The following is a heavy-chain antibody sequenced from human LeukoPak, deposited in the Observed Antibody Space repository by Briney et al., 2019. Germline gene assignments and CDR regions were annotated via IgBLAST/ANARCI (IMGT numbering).Heavy chain of an antibody. J-gene: IGHJ4*02. CDR3: AKGLGYCSTTSCYFDY. CDR2: ISGSGGST. Sequence: GGSLRLSCAASGFTFSSYAMSWVRQAPGKGLEWVSAISGSGGSTYYADSVKGRFTISRDNSKNTLYLQMNSLRAEDTAVYYCAKGLGYCSTTSCYFDYWGQGTLVTVSS. V-gene: IGHV3-23*01. CDR1: GFTFSSYA. D-gene: IGHD2-2*01.